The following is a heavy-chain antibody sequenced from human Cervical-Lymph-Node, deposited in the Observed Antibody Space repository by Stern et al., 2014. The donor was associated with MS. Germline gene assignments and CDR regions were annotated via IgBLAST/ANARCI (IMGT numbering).Heavy chain of an antibody. CDR2: ISSGGNNR. J-gene: IGHJ4*02. CDR3: AREGPTGDHFDY. D-gene: IGHD4-17*01. Sequence: VQLVESGGGVVQPGGSLRLSCAASGFTFSRSPMHWVRQAPGKGLEWVAFISSGGNNRYYRDSVKGRFAMSRDNSKNTVYLQMNSLRPEDSAVSYCAREGPTGDHFDYWGQGTLVTVSS. V-gene: IGHV3-30*09. CDR1: GFTFSRSP.